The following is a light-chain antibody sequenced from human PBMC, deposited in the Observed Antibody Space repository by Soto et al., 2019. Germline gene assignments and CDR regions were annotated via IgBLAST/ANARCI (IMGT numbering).Light chain of an antibody. V-gene: IGLV2-14*03. CDR1: SSDIGGYNY. CDR2: DVN. Sequence: QSVLTQPASVSGSPGQTITISCTGTSSDIGGYNYVSWYQQHPGKAPKLIIYDVNNRPSAVSNRFSGSKSGNTASLTISGLQAEDEADFYCSSYTSSRTLVFGGGTQLTVL. CDR3: SSYTSSRTLV. J-gene: IGLJ2*01.